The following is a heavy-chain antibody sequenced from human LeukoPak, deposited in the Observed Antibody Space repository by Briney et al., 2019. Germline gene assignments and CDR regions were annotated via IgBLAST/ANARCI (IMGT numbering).Heavy chain of an antibody. D-gene: IGHD2-15*01. CDR3: ARGAGYCYYGMDV. CDR1: GGSFSAYY. V-gene: IGHV4-34*01. Sequence: PSETLSLTCAVYGGSFSAYYWSWLRQPPGKGLGWIGEINHSGSTNYNPSIKSRVTISVDTSKNQFSLKLSSVTAADTAVYYCARGAGYCYYGMDVWGQGTTVTVSS. J-gene: IGHJ6*02. CDR2: INHSGST.